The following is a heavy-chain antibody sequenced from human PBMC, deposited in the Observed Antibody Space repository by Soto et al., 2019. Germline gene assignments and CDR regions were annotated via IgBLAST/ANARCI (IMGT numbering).Heavy chain of an antibody. J-gene: IGHJ4*02. CDR3: AREDLGELSLGIDY. CDR1: GGSFSGYY. V-gene: IGHV4-34*01. D-gene: IGHD3-16*02. Sequence: SETLSLTCAVYGGSFSGYYWSWIRQPPGKGLEWIGEINHSGSTNYNPSLKSRVTISVDTSKNQFSLKLSSVTAADTAVYYCAREDLGELSLGIDYWGQGTLVTVSS. CDR2: INHSGST.